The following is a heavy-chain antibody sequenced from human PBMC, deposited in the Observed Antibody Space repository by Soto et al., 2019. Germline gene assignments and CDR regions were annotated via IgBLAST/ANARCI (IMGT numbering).Heavy chain of an antibody. CDR1: GGSISNYY. D-gene: IGHD3-22*01. J-gene: IGHJ5*02. CDR2: IYYSGTT. V-gene: IGHV4-39*07. Sequence: SETLSLTCTVSGGSISNYYWGWIRQPPGKGLEWIGSIYYSGTTYYNLSLKSRVTISVDRSKNQFSLKLSSVTAADTAVYHCARGINYYDSSGDSWFDPWGQGTLVTVSS. CDR3: ARGINYYDSSGDSWFDP.